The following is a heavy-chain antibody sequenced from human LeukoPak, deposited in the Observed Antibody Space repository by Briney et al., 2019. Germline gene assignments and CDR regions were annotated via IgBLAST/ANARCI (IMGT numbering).Heavy chain of an antibody. V-gene: IGHV1-8*01. Sequence: GASVKVSCKASGYTFSSYDINWVRQAAGQGLEWMGWMNPNSGNIGYAEKFQGRVSMTRNNPISTAYMELSSLRSEDTAVYYCARARTDLEFGDLAYAFEIWGQGTLVTVSS. CDR3: ARARTDLEFGDLAYAFEI. D-gene: IGHD3-16*01. CDR2: MNPNSGNI. J-gene: IGHJ3*02. CDR1: GYTFSSYD.